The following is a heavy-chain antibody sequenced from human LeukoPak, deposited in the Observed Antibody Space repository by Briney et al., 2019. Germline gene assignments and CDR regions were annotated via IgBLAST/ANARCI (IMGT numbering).Heavy chain of an antibody. CDR3: ARGGSSWYSDWFDP. CDR1: GGSISSGSYY. V-gene: IGHV4-61*02. Sequence: PSETLTLTCTVSGGSISSGSYYWSWIRPPAGQGREWIVRIYTSGSTNYNPSLKSRVTISVDTSKNQFTLKLSSVTAADTAVYYCARGGSSWYSDWFDPWGQGTLVTVSS. D-gene: IGHD6-13*01. CDR2: IYTSGST. J-gene: IGHJ5*02.